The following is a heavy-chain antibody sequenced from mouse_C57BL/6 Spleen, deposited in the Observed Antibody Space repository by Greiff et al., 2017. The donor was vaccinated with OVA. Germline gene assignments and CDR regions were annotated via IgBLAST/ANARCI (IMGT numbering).Heavy chain of an antibody. J-gene: IGHJ4*01. V-gene: IGHV1-85*01. CDR1: GYTFTSYD. CDR2: IYPRDGST. D-gene: IGHD4-1*01. Sequence: VKLMESGPELVKPGASVKLSCKASGYTFTSYDINWVKQRPGQGLEWIGWIYPRDGSTKYNEKFKGKATLTVDTSSSTAYMELHSLTSEDSAVYFCASPANWAVDYWGQGTSVTVSS. CDR3: ASPANWAVDY.